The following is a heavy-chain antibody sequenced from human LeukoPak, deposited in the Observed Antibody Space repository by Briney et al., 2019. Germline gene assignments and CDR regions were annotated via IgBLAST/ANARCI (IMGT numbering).Heavy chain of an antibody. J-gene: IGHJ3*02. CDR3: ARGELGMDYYDSSGHGDAFDI. V-gene: IGHV4-59*12. Sequence: SETLSLTCTVSGGSISSYYWSWIRQPPGKGLEWIGYIHYSGSTYYNPSLKSRVTISVDTSKNQFSLKLSSVTAADTAVYYCARGELGMDYYDSSGHGDAFDIWGQGTMVTVSS. CDR1: GGSISSYY. CDR2: IHYSGST. D-gene: IGHD3-22*01.